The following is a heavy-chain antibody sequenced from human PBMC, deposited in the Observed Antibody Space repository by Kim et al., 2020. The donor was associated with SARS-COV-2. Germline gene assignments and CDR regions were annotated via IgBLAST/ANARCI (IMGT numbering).Heavy chain of an antibody. V-gene: IGHV4-4*02. D-gene: IGHD6-13*01. CDR1: GGSISSSNW. CDR3: AREAKAAAGAYGMDV. Sequence: SETLYLTCAVSGGSISSSNWWSWVRQPPGKGLEWIGEIYHSGSTNYNPSLKSRVTISVDKSKNQFSLKLSSVTAADTAVYYCAREAKAAAGAYGMDVWGPGTTVTVSS. CDR2: IYHSGST. J-gene: IGHJ6*02.